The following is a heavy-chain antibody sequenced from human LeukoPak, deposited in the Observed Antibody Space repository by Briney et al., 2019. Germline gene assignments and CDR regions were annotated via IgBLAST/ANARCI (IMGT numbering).Heavy chain of an antibody. CDR1: GGSISSYY. D-gene: IGHD6-13*01. Sequence: PSETLSLTCTVSGGSISSYYWSWIRQPPGKELEWIGYIYYSGSTNYNPSLKSRVTISVDTSKNQFSLKLSSMTAADTAVYYCASRRGYSSSWKWFDPWGQGTLVTVSS. J-gene: IGHJ5*02. CDR2: IYYSGST. V-gene: IGHV4-59*01. CDR3: ASRRGYSSSWKWFDP.